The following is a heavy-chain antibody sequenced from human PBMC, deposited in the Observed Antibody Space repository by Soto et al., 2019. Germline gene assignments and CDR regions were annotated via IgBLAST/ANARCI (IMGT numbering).Heavy chain of an antibody. J-gene: IGHJ6*02. CDR3: ARWQLVWYGDLTPFHRDMDV. D-gene: IGHD3-10*01. Sequence: PSETLSLTCAFYGGSFDDFYWSWVRQSPGKGLEWVGEISHDGGTNYSPSLASRVSISVDTSKNQFSLHLRSVTAADTGLYYCARWQLVWYGDLTPFHRDMDVWGQGTTVTVSS. CDR1: GGSFDDFY. V-gene: IGHV4-34*01. CDR2: ISHDGGT.